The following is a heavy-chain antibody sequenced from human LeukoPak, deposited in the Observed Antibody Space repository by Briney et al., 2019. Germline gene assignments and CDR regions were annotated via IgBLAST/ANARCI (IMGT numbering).Heavy chain of an antibody. CDR2: INSDGSST. J-gene: IGHJ4*02. CDR3: ARDQDGMGTTMDL. CDR1: GFSFSRYW. V-gene: IGHV3-74*01. D-gene: IGHD1-1*01. Sequence: GGSLRLSCAASGFSFSRYWMHWVRQAPGEGLMGVSRINSDGSSTWYADSVKGRFTISRDNARNTLSLQMSSLGVEDTALYYCARDQDGMGTTMDLWGQGTQVIVSS.